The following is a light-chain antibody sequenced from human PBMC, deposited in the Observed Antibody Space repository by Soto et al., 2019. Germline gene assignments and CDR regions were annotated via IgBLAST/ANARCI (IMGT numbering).Light chain of an antibody. J-gene: IGKJ1*01. CDR3: QKYYSYWT. V-gene: IGKV1-5*01. CDR1: QSVGNY. Sequence: DIQMTQSPSTLSASVRDRVTITCRASQSVGNYLAWYQQKSGKAPKLLIYDASSLQSGVPSRFGGSGSGTEFALTISSLQPDDFATYYCQKYYSYWTLGQGTKVDIK. CDR2: DAS.